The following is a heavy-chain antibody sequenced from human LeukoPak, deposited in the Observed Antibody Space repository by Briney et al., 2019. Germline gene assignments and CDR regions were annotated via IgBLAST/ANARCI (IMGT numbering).Heavy chain of an antibody. J-gene: IGHJ4*02. V-gene: IGHV3-30*04. CDR3: VNGRWGYFDY. CDR2: ISYDGSNK. Sequence: GGSLRLSCAASGFTFDDYAMHWVRQAPGKGLEWVAVISYDGSNKYYADSVKGRFTISRDNSKNTLYLQMNSLRAEDTAVYYCVNGRWGYFDYWGQGTLVTVSS. CDR1: GFTFDDYA. D-gene: IGHD7-27*01.